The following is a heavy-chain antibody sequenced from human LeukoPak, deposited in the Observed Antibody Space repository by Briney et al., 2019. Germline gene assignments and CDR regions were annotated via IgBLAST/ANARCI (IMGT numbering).Heavy chain of an antibody. D-gene: IGHD3-16*01. CDR1: GFTFSSYW. CDR3: VRHDPHFDY. V-gene: IGHV3-74*01. J-gene: IGHJ4*02. Sequence: GGSLRLSCAASGFTFSSYWMHWVRQAPGKGLVWVSRINTDGSSTSYADSVKGRFTISRDNSKNTLYLQMNSLRAEDTAVYYCVRHDPHFDYWGQGTLVTVSS. CDR2: INTDGSST.